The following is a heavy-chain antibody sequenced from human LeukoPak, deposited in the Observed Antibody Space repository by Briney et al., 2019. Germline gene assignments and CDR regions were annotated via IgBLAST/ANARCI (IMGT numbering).Heavy chain of an antibody. V-gene: IGHV4-39*07. D-gene: IGHD2-21*01. CDR3: ARDLFLLN. Sequence: SETLSLTCTVSGGSIYSSIYHWGWTRQPPGKGLEWIGNIYYSGSTYYNPSLKSRVTISVDTSKNQLSLKLSSVTAADTAVYYCARDLFLLNWGQGTLVTVSS. CDR1: GGSIYSSIYH. J-gene: IGHJ4*02. CDR2: IYYSGST.